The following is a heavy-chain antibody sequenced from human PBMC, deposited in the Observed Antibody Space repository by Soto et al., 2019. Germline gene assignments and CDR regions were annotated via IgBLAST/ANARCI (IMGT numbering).Heavy chain of an antibody. J-gene: IGHJ3*02. CDR3: ARVYSSGWLGRGDAFDI. CDR2: IYSGGST. D-gene: IGHD6-19*01. CDR1: GFTVSSNY. Sequence: GGSLRLSCAASGFTVSSNYMSWVRQAPGKGLEWVSVIYSGGSTYYADSVKGRFTISRDNSKNTLYLQMNSLRAEDTAVYYCARVYSSGWLGRGDAFDIWGQGTMVTVSS. V-gene: IGHV3-66*01.